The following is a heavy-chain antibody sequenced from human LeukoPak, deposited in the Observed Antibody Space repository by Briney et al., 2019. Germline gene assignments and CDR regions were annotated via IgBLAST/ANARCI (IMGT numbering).Heavy chain of an antibody. D-gene: IGHD6-19*01. CDR1: GFTVSSNY. CDR3: ARDISSGWLTFDY. V-gene: IGHV3-66*01. Sequence: GGSLRLSCAASGFTVSSNYMSWVRQAPGKGLEWVSVTYSGGSTYYADSVKGRFTISRDNSKNTLYLQMNSLRAEDTAAYYCARDISSGWLTFDYWGQGTLVTVSS. J-gene: IGHJ4*02. CDR2: TYSGGST.